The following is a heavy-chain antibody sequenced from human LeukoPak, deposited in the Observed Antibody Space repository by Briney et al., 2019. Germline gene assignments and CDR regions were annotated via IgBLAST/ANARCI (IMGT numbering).Heavy chain of an antibody. D-gene: IGHD4-17*01. CDR2: INPNSGGT. V-gene: IGHV1-2*04. CDR1: GYTFTGYH. Sequence: GASVKVSCKASGYTFTGYHVHWVRQAPGQGLEWMGWINPNSGGTNYAQKFQGWVTMTRDTSINTAYMELSRLRSDDTAVYYCARSYDYGDYFFDYWGQGTLVTVSS. CDR3: ARSYDYGDYFFDY. J-gene: IGHJ4*02.